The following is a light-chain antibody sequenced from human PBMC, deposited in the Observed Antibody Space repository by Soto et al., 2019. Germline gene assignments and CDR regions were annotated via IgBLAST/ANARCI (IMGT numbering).Light chain of an antibody. Sequence: QSALTQPASVSGSPGQSVSVSCTGSNNDIGSYNFVSWFQQHPGKVPTLIIYEVNSRPSGVSIRFSGSKSGNTASLPISGLQPEDEADYYCTSYAGSGVLIFGGGTKLTVL. CDR2: EVN. J-gene: IGLJ2*01. CDR1: NNDIGSYNF. CDR3: TSYAGSGVLI. V-gene: IGLV2-14*01.